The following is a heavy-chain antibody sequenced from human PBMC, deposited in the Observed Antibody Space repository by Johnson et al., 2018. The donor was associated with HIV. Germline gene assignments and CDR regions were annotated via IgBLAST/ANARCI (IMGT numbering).Heavy chain of an antibody. V-gene: IGHV3-30-3*01. Sequence: QVQLVESGGGLVKPGWSLRLSCAASGFTFSSYSMPWVRQAPGKGLEWLSFIPYTGSNIYYADSVKGRFTISRDNSKNTLYLQMNSLRAEDTAVYYCERGRSWTGVGAFDIWGQGTMVTVSS. J-gene: IGHJ3*02. CDR2: IPYTGSNI. D-gene: IGHD3/OR15-3a*01. CDR1: GFTFSSYS. CDR3: ERGRSWTGVGAFDI.